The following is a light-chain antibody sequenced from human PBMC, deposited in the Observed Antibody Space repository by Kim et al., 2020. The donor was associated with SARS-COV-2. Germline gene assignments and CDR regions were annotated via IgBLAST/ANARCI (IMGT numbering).Light chain of an antibody. Sequence: SPGEIRTLSSRSSPSVPSNFLAWCQHKPCQAPRLLIYGASSRATGIPDRFSGSGSGTDFTLTISRLEPEYFAVYYCQPYANSPTSFGQVTRLE. CDR3: QPYANSPTS. V-gene: IGKV3-20*01. CDR1: PSVPSNF. J-gene: IGKJ5*01. CDR2: GAS.